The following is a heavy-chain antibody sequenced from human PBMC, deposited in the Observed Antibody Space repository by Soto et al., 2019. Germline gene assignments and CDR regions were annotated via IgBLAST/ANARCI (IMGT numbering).Heavy chain of an antibody. CDR1: GYTFTSYA. CDR3: ARGITLPTPLDY. V-gene: IGHV1-3*05. J-gene: IGHJ4*02. Sequence: QVQLVQSGAEEKKPGTSVKVSCKASGYTFTSYAMHWVRQAPGQRLEWMGWINAGNGNTKYSQKFQGRVTITRDTSASTAYMELSSLRSEDTAVYYCARGITLPTPLDYWGQGTLVTVSS. CDR2: INAGNGNT. D-gene: IGHD1-20*01.